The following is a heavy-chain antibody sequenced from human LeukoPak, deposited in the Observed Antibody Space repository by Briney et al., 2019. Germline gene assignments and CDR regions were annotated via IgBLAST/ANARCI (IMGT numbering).Heavy chain of an antibody. CDR1: GGSISSYY. CDR2: IYTSGST. CDR3: ARDTPYYYDSSGYYYSYNWFDP. Sequence: PSETLSLTCTVSGGSISSYYWSWIRQPAGKGLEWIGRIYTSGSTNYNPSLKSRVTMSVDTSKNQFSLKLSSVTAADTAVYYCARDTPYYYDSSGYYYSYNWFDPWGQGTRVTVSS. V-gene: IGHV4-4*07. J-gene: IGHJ5*02. D-gene: IGHD3-22*01.